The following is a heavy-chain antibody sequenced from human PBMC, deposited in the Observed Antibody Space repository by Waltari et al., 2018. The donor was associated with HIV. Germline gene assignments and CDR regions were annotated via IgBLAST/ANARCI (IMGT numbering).Heavy chain of an antibody. D-gene: IGHD3-3*01. J-gene: IGHJ6*02. CDR3: AREEFWSDFWSGYYGSEDYYGMDV. V-gene: IGHV4-38-2*02. CDR2: IYHSGST. Sequence: QVQLQESGPGLVKPSETLFLTCTVSGYSISSGYYWGWIRQPPGKGLEWIGSIYHSGSTYYNPSLKSRVTISVDTSKNQFSLKLSSVTAADTAVYYCAREEFWSDFWSGYYGSEDYYGMDVWGQGTTVTVSS. CDR1: GYSISSGYY.